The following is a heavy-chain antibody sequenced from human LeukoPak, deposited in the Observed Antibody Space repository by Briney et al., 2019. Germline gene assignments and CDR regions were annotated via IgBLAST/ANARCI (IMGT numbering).Heavy chain of an antibody. CDR2: IIPIFGTA. J-gene: IGHJ5*02. D-gene: IGHD2-15*01. CDR3: ARSQIPSYSRNWFDP. CDR1: GGTFSSYA. V-gene: IGHV1-69*13. Sequence: GASVKVSCKASGGTFSSYAISWVRQAPGQGLEWMGGIIPIFGTANYAQKFQGRVTITADESTSTAYMELSSLRSEDTAVYYCARSQIPSYSRNWFDPWGQGTLVTVSS.